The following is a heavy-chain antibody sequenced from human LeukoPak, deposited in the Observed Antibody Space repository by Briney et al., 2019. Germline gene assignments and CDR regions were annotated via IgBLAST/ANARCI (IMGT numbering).Heavy chain of an antibody. CDR3: ARTRHSGSLNY. Sequence: SETLSLTCTVSGDSISGNYWSWIRQPPGKGLEWIGYIYSSGSTKYNPSLKSRVTISVDTSKNQFSLKLSSVTAADTAVYYCARTRHSGSLNYWGQGTLVTVSS. CDR2: IYSSGST. CDR1: GDSISGNY. D-gene: IGHD3-10*01. J-gene: IGHJ4*02. V-gene: IGHV4-59*01.